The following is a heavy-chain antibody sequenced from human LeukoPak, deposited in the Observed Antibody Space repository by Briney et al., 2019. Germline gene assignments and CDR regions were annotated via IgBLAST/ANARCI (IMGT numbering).Heavy chain of an antibody. CDR3: ARARHFDGVTGLHQ. J-gene: IGHJ4*02. Sequence: SQTLSLTCAISGDSVSSSTSAWNWIRQSPSRGLEWLGRTYYRSKWNNDYAVSVKSRIIVSPDTAKNQFSLQLNSVTPEDTAIYYCARARHFDGVTGLHQWGQGTLVTVSS. V-gene: IGHV6-1*01. CDR2: TYYRSKWNN. CDR1: GDSVSSSTSA. D-gene: IGHD3-9*01.